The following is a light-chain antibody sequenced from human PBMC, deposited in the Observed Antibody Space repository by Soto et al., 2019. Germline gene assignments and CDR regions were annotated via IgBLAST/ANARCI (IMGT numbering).Light chain of an antibody. CDR2: GTS. V-gene: IGKV3-20*01. J-gene: IGKJ1*01. CDR3: QQYDSSQRM. Sequence: EIVMTQSPATLSVSRGERATLSCRASQFVSSRLASYQQKRGQAPRLLIFGTSIRATGIPDRFSGSGSGTDFTLSISRLEPEDFAVYYCQQYDSSQRMFGQGTKVDI. CDR1: QFVSSR.